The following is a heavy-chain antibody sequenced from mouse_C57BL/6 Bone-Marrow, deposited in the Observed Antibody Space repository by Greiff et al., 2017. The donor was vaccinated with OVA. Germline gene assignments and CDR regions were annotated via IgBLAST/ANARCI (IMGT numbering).Heavy chain of an antibody. CDR2: INPSTGGT. J-gene: IGHJ3*01. D-gene: IGHD2-4*01. V-gene: IGHV1-42*01. CDR1: GYSFTGYY. Sequence: VQLQQSGPELVKPGASVKISCKASGYSFTGYYMNWVKQSPEQSLEWIGEINPSTGGTTYNQKFKAKATLTVDKSSSTAYMQLKSLTSEDSAVYDCARPGDYDLAWFAYWGQGTLVTVSA. CDR3: ARPGDYDLAWFAY.